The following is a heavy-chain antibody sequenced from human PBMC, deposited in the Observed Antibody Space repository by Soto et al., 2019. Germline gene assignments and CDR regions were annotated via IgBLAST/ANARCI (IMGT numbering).Heavy chain of an antibody. J-gene: IGHJ6*02. D-gene: IGHD2-21*02. Sequence: ASVKVSCKASGYTFTSYGISWVRQAPGQGLEWMGWISAYNGNTNYAQKLQGRVTMTTDTSTSTAYMELRSLRSDDTAVYYCARDQMGFGVVTAIHGYYGMDVWGQGTTVTSP. V-gene: IGHV1-18*01. CDR1: GYTFTSYG. CDR2: ISAYNGNT. CDR3: ARDQMGFGVVTAIHGYYGMDV.